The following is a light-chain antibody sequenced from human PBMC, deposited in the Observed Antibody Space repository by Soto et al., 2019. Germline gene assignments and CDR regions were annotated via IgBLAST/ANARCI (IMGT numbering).Light chain of an antibody. CDR2: STS. V-gene: IGLV7-43*01. Sequence: QAVVTQEPSLTVSPGGTDTLTCASSTGAVTRGNYPSWFQQKPGQAPTAMIFSTSNKHSWTPARISGSLLGGKAALTLSSVQPEDEAEYYCLLYFGATQSFVFGTGTKLTVL. CDR1: TGAVTRGNY. CDR3: LLYFGATQSFV. J-gene: IGLJ1*01.